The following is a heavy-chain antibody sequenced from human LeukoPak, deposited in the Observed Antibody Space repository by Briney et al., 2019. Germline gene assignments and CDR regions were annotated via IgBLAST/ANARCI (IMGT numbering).Heavy chain of an antibody. Sequence: GGSLRLSCAASGFTFTTYWMTWVRQAPGKGLEWVANLKQDGSQKYYVDSVKDRFTISRDNAKNSLYLQMNSLRAEDTAVYFCARSVSSVSWYFDYWGQGTLVTVSS. J-gene: IGHJ4*02. CDR2: LKQDGSQK. CDR3: ARSVSSVSWYFDY. CDR1: GFTFTTYW. D-gene: IGHD6-13*01. V-gene: IGHV3-7*03.